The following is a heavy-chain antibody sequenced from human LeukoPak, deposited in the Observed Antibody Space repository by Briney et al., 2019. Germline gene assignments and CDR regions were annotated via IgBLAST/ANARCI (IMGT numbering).Heavy chain of an antibody. V-gene: IGHV4-39*01. Sequence: TSETLSLTCIVSGGSISSSSYSWGWIRQPPGKGLEWIGSIYYSGSTYYNPSLKSRVTISVDTSKNQFSLKLSSVTAADTAVYYCARQGYTYYYDSSGYYPFDYWGQGTLVTVSS. CDR3: ARQGYTYYYDSSGYYPFDY. CDR1: GGSISSSSYS. D-gene: IGHD3-22*01. CDR2: IYYSGST. J-gene: IGHJ4*02.